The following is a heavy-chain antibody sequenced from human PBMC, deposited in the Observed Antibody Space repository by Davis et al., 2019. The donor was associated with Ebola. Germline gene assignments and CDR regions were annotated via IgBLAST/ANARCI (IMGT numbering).Heavy chain of an antibody. J-gene: IGHJ4*02. CDR1: GGSISSHY. D-gene: IGHD3-22*01. Sequence: MPSETLSLTCAVSGGSISSHYWSWIRQPPGKGLEWIGYYYYTGTTYYNPSLNSRITISIDTSKNQFSLKLSSVTAADTAVYYCARRRNYYDGSGWVGDFDRWGQGTLVTVSS. CDR2: YYYTGTT. V-gene: IGHV4-59*08. CDR3: ARRRNYYDGSGWVGDFDR.